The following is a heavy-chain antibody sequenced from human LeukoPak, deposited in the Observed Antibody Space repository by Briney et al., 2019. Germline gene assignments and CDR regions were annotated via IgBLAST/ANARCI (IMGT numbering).Heavy chain of an antibody. CDR3: AKDPLGYGEHYFDN. V-gene: IGHV3-23*01. D-gene: IGHD4-17*01. CDR1: GFCFSSYS. J-gene: IGHJ4*02. Sequence: GGSLRLSCAASGFCFSSYSMNWVRQAPGKGLEWVSTISGRTDGPYYADSVKGRFTTSRDNSKNTMYLQINNVRAEDTAVYYCAKDPLGYGEHYFDNWGQGTRVTVSS. CDR2: ISGRTDGP.